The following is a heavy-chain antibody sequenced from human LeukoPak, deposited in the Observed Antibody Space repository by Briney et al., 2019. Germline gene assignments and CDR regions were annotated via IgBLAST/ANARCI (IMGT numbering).Heavy chain of an antibody. Sequence: GGPLRLPCAASGFPFDDYDMHWLPHAPGKGLEWVPGISWNSGSIGYADSVKGRFTISRDNAKNSLYLQMNSLRAEDTALYYCAKDMVRYCSSTSCYSPMDVWGKGTTVTVSS. CDR1: GFPFDDYD. CDR2: ISWNSGSI. V-gene: IGHV3-9*01. CDR3: AKDMVRYCSSTSCYSPMDV. J-gene: IGHJ6*03. D-gene: IGHD2-2*02.